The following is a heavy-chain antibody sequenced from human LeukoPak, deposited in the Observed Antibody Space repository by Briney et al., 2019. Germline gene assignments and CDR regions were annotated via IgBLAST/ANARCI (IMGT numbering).Heavy chain of an antibody. CDR1: GFIITSHW. V-gene: IGHV3-7*01. Sequence: PGGSLRPSCEASGFIITSHWMSWVRQAPGKRPEWVANIKQDGSDKYYLDSVKGRFTISRDSAKNSLYLQMNSLRDEDTAMYYCVRGGGTLDMWGQETMVTVSS. D-gene: IGHD1-1*01. J-gene: IGHJ3*02. CDR2: IKQDGSDK. CDR3: VRGGGTLDM.